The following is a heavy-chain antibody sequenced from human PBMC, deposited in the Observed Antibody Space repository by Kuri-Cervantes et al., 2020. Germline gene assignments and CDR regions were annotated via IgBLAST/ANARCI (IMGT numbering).Heavy chain of an antibody. D-gene: IGHD5-12*01. J-gene: IGHJ4*02. CDR2: IYYSGST. CDR1: GYSISSGYY. Sequence: SQTLSLTCAVSGYSISSGYYWSWIRQPPGKGLEWIGYIYYSGSTNYNPSLKSRVTISVDTSKNQFSLKLSSVTAADTAVYYCARGGRGYSGLDLPLSWGQGTLVTVSS. V-gene: IGHV4-61*01. CDR3: ARGGRGYSGLDLPLS.